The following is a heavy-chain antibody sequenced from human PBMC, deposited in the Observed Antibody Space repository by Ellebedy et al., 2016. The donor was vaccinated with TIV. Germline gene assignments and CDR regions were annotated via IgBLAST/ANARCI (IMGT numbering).Heavy chain of an antibody. CDR1: GGSISSYY. J-gene: IGHJ4*02. CDR2: IYYSGST. V-gene: IGHV4-59*12. D-gene: IGHD7-27*01. CDR3: ARETNYPGEPFDY. Sequence: MPSETLSLTCTVSGGSISSYYWSWIRQPPGKGLEWIWYIYYSGSTNYNPPLKSRVTISVDTSKNQFSLKLSSVTAADTAVYYCARETNYPGEPFDYWGQGTLVTVSS.